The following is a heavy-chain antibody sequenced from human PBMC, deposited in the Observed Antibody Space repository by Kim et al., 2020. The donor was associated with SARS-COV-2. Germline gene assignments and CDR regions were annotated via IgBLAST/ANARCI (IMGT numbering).Heavy chain of an antibody. CDR3: AKADTADYYGMDV. D-gene: IGHD5-18*01. V-gene: IGHV3-9*01. Sequence: GGSLRLSCAXSGFTFDDYAMHWVRQAPGKGLEWVSGISWNSGSIGYADSVKGRFTISRDNAKNSLYLQMNSLRAEDTALYYCAKADTADYYGMDVWGQGTTVTVSS. CDR2: ISWNSGSI. J-gene: IGHJ6*02. CDR1: GFTFDDYA.